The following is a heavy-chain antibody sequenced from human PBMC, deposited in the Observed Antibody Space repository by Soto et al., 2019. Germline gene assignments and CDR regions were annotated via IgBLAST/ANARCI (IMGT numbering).Heavy chain of an antibody. Sequence: GGSLRLSCVASGFTFSSYAMSWVRQAPGKGLEWVSAISGSGGSTYYADSVKGRFTISRDNSKNTLYLQMNSLRAEDTAVYYCAKDSSGYPGGYFDYWGQGTLVTVSS. CDR1: GFTFSSYA. J-gene: IGHJ4*02. D-gene: IGHD3-22*01. CDR3: AKDSSGYPGGYFDY. CDR2: ISGSGGST. V-gene: IGHV3-23*01.